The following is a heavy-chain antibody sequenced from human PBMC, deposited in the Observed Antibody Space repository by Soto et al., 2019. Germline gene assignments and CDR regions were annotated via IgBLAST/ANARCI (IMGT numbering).Heavy chain of an antibody. CDR1: GFTFSSYA. J-gene: IGHJ4*02. V-gene: IGHV3-23*01. CDR3: AKDREWLFPNVDY. D-gene: IGHD3-3*01. CDR2: ISGSGGST. Sequence: GESLKISCAASGFTFSSYAMSWVRQAPGKGLEWVSAISGSGGSTYYADSVKGRFTISRDNSKNTLYLQMNSLRAEDTAVYYCAKDREWLFPNVDYWGQGTLVTVSS.